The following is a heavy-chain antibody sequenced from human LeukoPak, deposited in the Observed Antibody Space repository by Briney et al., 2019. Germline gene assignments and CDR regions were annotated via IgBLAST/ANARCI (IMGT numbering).Heavy chain of an antibody. Sequence: PGGSLRLSCTASGFTFSSYAMYWVRQAPGKGLDWVSGMFGSGGSAHYADSVKGRFTISRDNSQNTVYLQMNSLRAEDTAVYYCGKTTTGYSSGRNPAWPVDYWGQGTLVTVSS. CDR2: MFGSGGSA. J-gene: IGHJ4*02. CDR1: GFTFSSYA. D-gene: IGHD6-19*01. CDR3: GKTTTGYSSGRNPAWPVDY. V-gene: IGHV3-23*01.